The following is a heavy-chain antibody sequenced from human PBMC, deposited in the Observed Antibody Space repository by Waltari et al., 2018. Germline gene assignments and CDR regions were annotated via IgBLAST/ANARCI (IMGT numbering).Heavy chain of an antibody. V-gene: IGHV4-38-2*02. CDR2: IYHSGST. CDR1: GYSISSGYY. CDR3: AREMRSGSYFYWFDP. J-gene: IGHJ5*02. D-gene: IGHD1-26*01. Sequence: QVQLQESGPGLVKPSETLSLTCAVSGYSISSGYYWGWIRQPPGKGLEWIGSIYHSGSTYYNPSLKSRVTISVDTSKNQCSLKLSSVTAADTAVYYCAREMRSGSYFYWFDPWGQGTLVTVSS.